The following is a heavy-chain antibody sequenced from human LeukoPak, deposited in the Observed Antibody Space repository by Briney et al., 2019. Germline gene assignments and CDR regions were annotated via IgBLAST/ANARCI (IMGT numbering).Heavy chain of an antibody. CDR3: ARGYCTNGVCFYLDY. CDR2: INTDGTDT. J-gene: IGHJ4*02. V-gene: IGHV3-74*01. CDR1: GLTFRNFW. Sequence: GGSLRLSCAASGLTFRNFWMHWVRQVPGKGLVWVSRINTDGTDTDYADSVKGRFTVSRDHASNTLYLQMNSLRDEDAAVYYCARGYCTNGVCFYLDYWGQGTLVTVSS. D-gene: IGHD2-8*01.